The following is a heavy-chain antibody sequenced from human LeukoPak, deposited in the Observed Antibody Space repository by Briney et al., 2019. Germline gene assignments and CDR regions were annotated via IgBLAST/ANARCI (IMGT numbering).Heavy chain of an antibody. J-gene: IGHJ6*02. D-gene: IGHD2-2*01. CDR3: ARDGPAYTSRWYDYYYGLDV. Sequence: SETLSLTCTVSGDSIGSYFWSWIRQSPGKGLEWIGHIYHSGSTNYNPSLKSRVTISLDTSKNQFSLKLTSVTSADTAVYYCARDGPAYTSRWYDYYYGLDVWGQGTTVTVPS. CDR2: IYHSGST. V-gene: IGHV4-59*01. CDR1: GDSIGSYF.